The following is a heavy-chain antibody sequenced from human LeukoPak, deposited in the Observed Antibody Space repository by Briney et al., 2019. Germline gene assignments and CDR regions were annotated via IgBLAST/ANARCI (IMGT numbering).Heavy chain of an antibody. CDR1: GFTFNDYA. CDR3: ARGVTSWPQGPYHFDY. V-gene: IGHV3-30*02. CDR2: IDSYGNEK. J-gene: IGHJ4*02. D-gene: IGHD2-2*01. Sequence: GGSLRLSCAVSGFTFNDYAMNWVRQAPGKGLEWVASIDSYGNEKYSSDSLKGRFTISRDNSKNTLYLQMNTVRPEDTALFYCARGVTSWPQGPYHFDYWGQGILITVST.